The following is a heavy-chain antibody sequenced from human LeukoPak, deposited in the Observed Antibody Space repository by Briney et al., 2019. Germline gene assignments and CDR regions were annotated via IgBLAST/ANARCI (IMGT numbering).Heavy chain of an antibody. CDR3: ARVNPRYCSGGSCYPGH. J-gene: IGHJ4*02. D-gene: IGHD2-15*01. CDR2: IYSGGST. Sequence: GGSLRLSCAASGFTVSSNYMSWVRQAPGKGLEWVSVIYSGGSTYYADSVKGRFTISRDNSKNTLYLQMNSLRAEDTAVYYCARVNPRYCSGGSCYPGHWGQGTLVTVSS. CDR1: GFTVSSNY. V-gene: IGHV3-66*01.